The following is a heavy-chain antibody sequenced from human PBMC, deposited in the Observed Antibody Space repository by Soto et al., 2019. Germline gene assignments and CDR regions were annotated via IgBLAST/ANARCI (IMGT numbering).Heavy chain of an antibody. Sequence: SETLSLTCTVSGGSISSSNYHWGWIRQPPGKGLEWIGSMYYSGSTYYNPSLKSRVTISVDTSKNQFSLKLSSVTAADTAVYYCARSGTGDYYYGMDVWGQGTTVTVSS. V-gene: IGHV4-39*07. CDR2: MYYSGST. J-gene: IGHJ6*02. D-gene: IGHD3-10*01. CDR1: GGSISSSNYH. CDR3: ARSGTGDYYYGMDV.